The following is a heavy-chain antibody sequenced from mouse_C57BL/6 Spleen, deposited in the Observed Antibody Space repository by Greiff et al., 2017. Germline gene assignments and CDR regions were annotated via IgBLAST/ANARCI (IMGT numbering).Heavy chain of an antibody. CDR2: ISYDGSN. Sequence: EVQLQQSGPGLVKPSQSLSLTCSVTGYSITSGYYWSWIRQFPGNKLEWMGYISYDGSNNYNPSLKNRISITRDTSKNQFFLKLNSVTTEDTATYYCARVGPSHFDYWGQGTTLTVSS. CDR3: ARVGPSHFDY. CDR1: GYSITSGYY. V-gene: IGHV3-6*01. J-gene: IGHJ2*01.